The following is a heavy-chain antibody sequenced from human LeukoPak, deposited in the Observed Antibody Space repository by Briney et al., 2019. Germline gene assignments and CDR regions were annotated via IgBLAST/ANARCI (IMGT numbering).Heavy chain of an antibody. CDR1: GFTFSSYE. CDR3: AELGITMIGGV. J-gene: IGHJ6*04. V-gene: IGHV3-48*03. D-gene: IGHD3-10*02. Sequence: GGSLRLSCAASGFTFSSYEMNWVRQAPGKGLEWISYISSSGSTIYYADSVKGRFTISRDNAKNSLYLQMNSLRAEDTAVYYCAELGITMIGGVWGKGTTVTMSS. CDR2: ISSSGSTI.